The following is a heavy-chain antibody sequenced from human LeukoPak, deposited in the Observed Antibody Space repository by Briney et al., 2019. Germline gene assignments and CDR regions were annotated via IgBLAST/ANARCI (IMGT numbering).Heavy chain of an antibody. D-gene: IGHD6-13*01. J-gene: IGHJ4*02. CDR3: ARSKTYSSSWYVLYFDY. Sequence: EASVKVSCKASGYTFTGYYMHWVRQAPGQGLEWMGRINPNSGGTNYAQKFQGRVTMTRDTSISTAYMELSRLRSDDTAVYYCARSKTYSSSWYVLYFDYWGQGTLVTVSS. V-gene: IGHV1-2*06. CDR1: GYTFTGYY. CDR2: INPNSGGT.